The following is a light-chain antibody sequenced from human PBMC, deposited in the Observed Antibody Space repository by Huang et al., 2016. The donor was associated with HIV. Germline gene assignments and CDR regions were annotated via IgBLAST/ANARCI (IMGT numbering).Light chain of an antibody. Sequence: EIVLTQSPATLSLSPGERATLSCRASQSVSSHLAWYQQKPGQAPRLLIYEASNRDTGSPARFSGSGSGTDFTLTISSLEPEDFAVYYCQQRSTWPLTFGGGTKVEIK. CDR2: EAS. CDR1: QSVSSH. V-gene: IGKV3-11*01. CDR3: QQRSTWPLT. J-gene: IGKJ4*01.